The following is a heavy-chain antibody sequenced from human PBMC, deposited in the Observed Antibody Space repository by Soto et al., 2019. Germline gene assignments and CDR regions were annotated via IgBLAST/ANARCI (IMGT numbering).Heavy chain of an antibody. CDR2: VIPTLATA. Sequence: QVQLVQSGAEVKMPGSSVKVSCKTSGGPFNNHAINWVRQAPGQGLEWVGLVIPTLATADYAQKFQGRVTMTADVVTNTAYMELSSLRSDDTGVYYCASDYGEIDAFDIWGQGTLVTVSS. CDR3: ASDYGEIDAFDI. V-gene: IGHV1-69*01. CDR1: GGPFNNHA. J-gene: IGHJ3*02. D-gene: IGHD4-17*01.